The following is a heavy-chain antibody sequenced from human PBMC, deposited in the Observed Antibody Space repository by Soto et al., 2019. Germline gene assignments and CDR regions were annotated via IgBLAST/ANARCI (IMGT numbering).Heavy chain of an antibody. CDR3: ARGGGYYDYIWGSYRYYLFDY. J-gene: IGHJ4*02. V-gene: IGHV4-59*01. CDR2: IYYSGST. D-gene: IGHD3-16*02. CDR1: GGSFSGYY. Sequence: SETLSLTCAVYGGSFSGYYWSWIRQPPGKGLEWIGYIYYSGSTNYNPSLKSRVTISVDTSKNQFSLKLSSVTAADTAVYYCARGGGYYDYIWGSYRYYLFDYWGQGTLVNVSS.